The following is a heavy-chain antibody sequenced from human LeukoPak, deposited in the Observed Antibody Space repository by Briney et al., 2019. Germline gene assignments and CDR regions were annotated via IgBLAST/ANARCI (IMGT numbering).Heavy chain of an antibody. Sequence: SETLSLTCGVYGGALRPFYWSWIRQPPGKGLEWIGEIGHTGNTNYNPSLKSRVTMSVDTSKNQFSLKLSSVTAADAAVYYCARGYYDLDYWGQGTLVTVSS. CDR3: ARGYYDLDY. D-gene: IGHD3-3*01. CDR1: GGALRPFY. J-gene: IGHJ4*02. CDR2: IGHTGNT. V-gene: IGHV4-34*01.